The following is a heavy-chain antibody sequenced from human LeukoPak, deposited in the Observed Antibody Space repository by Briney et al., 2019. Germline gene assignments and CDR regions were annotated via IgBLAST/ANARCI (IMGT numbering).Heavy chain of an antibody. CDR2: IKQDGSEK. CDR1: GFTFSSYW. D-gene: IGHD3-16*02. Sequence: QPGGSLRLSCAASGFTFSSYWMNWVRQAPGKGLEWVANIKQDGSEKYYVDTVKGRFTISRDNAKNSLYLQMNSLRAEDTVVYYCAREAGPPAYYDYIWGSYRVIGGSLELDYWGQGTLVTVSS. V-gene: IGHV3-7*01. CDR3: AREAGPPAYYDYIWGSYRVIGGSLELDY. J-gene: IGHJ4*02.